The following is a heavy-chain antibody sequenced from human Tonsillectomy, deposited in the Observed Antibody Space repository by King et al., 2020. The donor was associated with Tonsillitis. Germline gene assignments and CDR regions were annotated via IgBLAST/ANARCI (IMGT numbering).Heavy chain of an antibody. D-gene: IGHD3-10*01. V-gene: IGHV4-34*01. CDR3: ARGQLLWFGESPHLDY. CDR1: GGSFSGYY. CDR2: INHSGST. Sequence: VQLQQWGAGLLKPSETLSLTCAVYGGSFSGYYWSWIRQPPGKGLEWIGEINHSGSTNYNPSLKSRVTISVDTSKNQFSLKQSSVTAADTAVYYCARGQLLWFGESPHLDYWGQGTLVTVSS. J-gene: IGHJ4*02.